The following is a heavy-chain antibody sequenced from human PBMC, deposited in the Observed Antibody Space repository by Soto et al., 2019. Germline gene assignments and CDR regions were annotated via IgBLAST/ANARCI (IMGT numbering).Heavy chain of an antibody. V-gene: IGHV3-11*01. CDR3: ARLGDYGEVEY. CDR2: IGSSGSSI. Sequence: QVQLVESGGGLVKPGGSLRLSCAASGFTFSDYYMFWIRQAPGKGLEWVAFIGSSGSSIYYADSVAGRITISRDNARNSLILQMDSVRADDAAVYFCARLGDYGEVEYWGQGTLVTVSS. D-gene: IGHD4-17*01. CDR1: GFTFSDYY. J-gene: IGHJ4*02.